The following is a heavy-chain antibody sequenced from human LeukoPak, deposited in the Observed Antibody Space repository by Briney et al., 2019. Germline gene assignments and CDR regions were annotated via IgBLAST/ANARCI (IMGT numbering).Heavy chain of an antibody. CDR1: GVTLSSYS. CDR2: ISSTSSSV. J-gene: IGHJ3*02. V-gene: IGHV3-21*01. Sequence: RGSLRLSRAASGVTLSSYSISWVRQAPGKGLGWVSCISSTSSSVNYAHSVKVRFTIPIDNPKNSLYLDMNSLRAEDCAGYYCARDKEPRAFCIWGKVAMVTVSS. CDR3: ARDKEPRAFCI.